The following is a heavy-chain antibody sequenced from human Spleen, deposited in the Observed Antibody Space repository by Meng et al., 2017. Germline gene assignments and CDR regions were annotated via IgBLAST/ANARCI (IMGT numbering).Heavy chain of an antibody. CDR1: GFTFSGYW. V-gene: IGHV3-7*01. J-gene: IGHJ3*02. D-gene: IGHD3-22*01. CDR2: IRQDGSEK. Sequence: GGSLRLSCAASGFTFSGYWMSWARQAPGKGLEWVANIRQDGSEKYYVDSVKGRFTISRDNAKNSLYLQMNILRVEDTAVYYCARDVPNYYNNREHAFDIWGQGTMVT. CDR3: ARDVPNYYNNREHAFDI.